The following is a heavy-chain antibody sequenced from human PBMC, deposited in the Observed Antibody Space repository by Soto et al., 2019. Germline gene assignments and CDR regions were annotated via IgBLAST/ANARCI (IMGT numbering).Heavy chain of an antibody. Sequence: GGSLRLSCAASGFTFSSYGMHWVRQAPGKGLEWVAVIWYDGSNKYYADSVKGRFTISRDNSKNTLYLQMNSLRAEDTAVYYCARLRLGMAVPHYHDAFDIWGQGTMVTVSS. D-gene: IGHD7-27*01. CDR1: GFTFSSYG. V-gene: IGHV3-33*01. CDR2: IWYDGSNK. J-gene: IGHJ3*02. CDR3: ARLRLGMAVPHYHDAFDI.